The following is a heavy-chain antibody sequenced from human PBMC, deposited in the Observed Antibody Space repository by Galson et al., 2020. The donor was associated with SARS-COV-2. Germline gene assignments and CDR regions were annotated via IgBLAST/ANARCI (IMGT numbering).Heavy chain of an antibody. J-gene: IGHJ6*03. CDR2: IYYSGST. V-gene: IGHV4-59*08. D-gene: IGHD6-19*01. CDR3: ARIMGSQYSSGWYRYYYYMDV. Sequence: SETLSLTCTVSGGSISSYYWSWLRQPPGKGLEWIGYIYYSGSTNYNPSLKSRVTISVDTSKNQFSLKLSSVTAADTAVYYCARIMGSQYSSGWYRYYYYMDVWGKGTTVTVSS. CDR1: GGSISSYY.